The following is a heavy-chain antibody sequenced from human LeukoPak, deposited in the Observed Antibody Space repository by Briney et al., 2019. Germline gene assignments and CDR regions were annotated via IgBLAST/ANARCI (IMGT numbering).Heavy chain of an antibody. V-gene: IGHV4-4*02. Sequence: SETLSLTCTVSGASISSSNWWTWVRQPPGEALEWIGGIYHAGSTKYNPSLKSRLTISVDKSSNSFSLSLTSVTAADTAFYYCARAAAVTGQFDFWGQGTLVTVSS. CDR1: GASISSSNW. J-gene: IGHJ4*02. D-gene: IGHD6-19*01. CDR2: IYHAGST. CDR3: ARAAAVTGQFDF.